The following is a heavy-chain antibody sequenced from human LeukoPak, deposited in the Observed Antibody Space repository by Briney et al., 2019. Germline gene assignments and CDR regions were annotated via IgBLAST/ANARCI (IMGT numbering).Heavy chain of an antibody. V-gene: IGHV1-8*01. CDR3: ARVRVGIAAAGGLYYFDY. D-gene: IGHD6-13*01. Sequence: GASVKVSCKASGYTFTSYDINWVRQATGQGLEWMGWMNPNSGNTGYAQKFQGRVTMTRDTSISTAYVELSRLRSDDTAVYYCARVRVGIAAAGGLYYFDYWGQGTLVTVSS. CDR2: MNPNSGNT. J-gene: IGHJ4*02. CDR1: GYTFTSYD.